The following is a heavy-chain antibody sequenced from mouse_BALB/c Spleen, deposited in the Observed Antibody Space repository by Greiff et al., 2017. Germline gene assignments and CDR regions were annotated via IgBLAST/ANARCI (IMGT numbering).Heavy chain of an antibody. J-gene: IGHJ4*01. CDR1: GFTFSSYA. D-gene: IGHD2-1*01. V-gene: IGHV5-9-4*01. Sequence: EVHLVESGGGLVKPGGSLKLSCAASGFTFSSYAMSWVRQSPEKRLEWVAEISSGGSYTYYPDTVTGRFTISRDNAKNTLYLEMSSLRSEDTAMYYCARRDGNLYAMDYWGQGTSVTVSS. CDR3: ARRDGNLYAMDY. CDR2: ISSGGSYT.